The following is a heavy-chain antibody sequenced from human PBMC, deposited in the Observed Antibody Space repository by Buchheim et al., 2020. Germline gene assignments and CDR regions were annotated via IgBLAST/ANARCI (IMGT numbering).Heavy chain of an antibody. D-gene: IGHD4-17*01. Sequence: QVQLVQSGAEVKKPGSSVKVSCMASGGTFSSYAISWVRQAPGQGLEWMGGIIPIFGTANYAQKFQGRVTITADKSTSTAYMKLSSLRSEDTAVYYCARDILLHDYVPFSYMDVWGKGTT. V-gene: IGHV1-69*06. CDR2: IIPIFGTA. CDR3: ARDILLHDYVPFSYMDV. CDR1: GGTFSSYA. J-gene: IGHJ6*03.